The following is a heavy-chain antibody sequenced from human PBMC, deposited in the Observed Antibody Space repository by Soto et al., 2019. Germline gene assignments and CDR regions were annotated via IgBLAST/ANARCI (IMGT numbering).Heavy chain of an antibody. V-gene: IGHV1-18*04. CDR2: ISPYNGNT. Sequence: PVRVSCETSGYTFVSYGISWVRQAPGQGLEWMGWISPYNGNTNYAEKFKDRVTLTTDTSTDTAFLDLRSLTSDDTAVYFCARDQYYFDSSGYYDFWGQGTLVTVSS. D-gene: IGHD3-22*01. CDR1: GYTFVSYG. CDR3: ARDQYYFDSSGYYDF. J-gene: IGHJ4*02.